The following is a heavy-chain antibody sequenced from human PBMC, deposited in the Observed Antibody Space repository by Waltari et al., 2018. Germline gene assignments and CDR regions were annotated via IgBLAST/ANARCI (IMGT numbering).Heavy chain of an antibody. V-gene: IGHV4-59*01. CDR3: ARDHNSGRESAFDI. D-gene: IGHD1-20*01. Sequence: QVQLQESGPGLVKPSETLSLTCTVSGGSISSYYWSWIRQFPGRVLEWIGYIYYSGSTNYYTHRKSRVPISLDRSKNQFSLMLRSVTAADTAVYYCARDHNSGRESAFDIWGQGTMVTVSS. CDR1: GGSISSYY. J-gene: IGHJ3*02. CDR2: IYYSGST.